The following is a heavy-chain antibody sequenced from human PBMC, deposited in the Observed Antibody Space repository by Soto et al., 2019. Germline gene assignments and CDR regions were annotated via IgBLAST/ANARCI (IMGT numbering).Heavy chain of an antibody. J-gene: IGHJ6*02. CDR3: EAEMTSGKLSVV. Sequence: QVQLAQSGAEVKKPGSSVKVSCKASGDTDTNYVISWVRQAPGQGLEWMGGIFPKFGTTYSAQKLQDRLTITADESTSTVYMQLSILRLDDTAVYYCEAEMTSGKLSVVWGQGTTVTVSS. V-gene: IGHV1-69*01. CDR1: GDTDTNYV. D-gene: IGHD3-16*02. CDR2: IFPKFGTT.